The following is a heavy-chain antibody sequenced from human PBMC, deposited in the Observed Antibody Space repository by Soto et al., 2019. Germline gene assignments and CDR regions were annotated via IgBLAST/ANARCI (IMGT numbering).Heavy chain of an antibody. CDR2: INAGVDDT. CDR1: GFTALSFA. V-gene: IGHV1-3*01. D-gene: IGHD2-21*02. Sequence: QVQLIQSGPQMMQPGASVRVSCKASGFTALSFAFHWVRQAPGQGPEWLGWINAGVDDTIYSQRFQDRVRITRDTSANTVYLEVNSLTSEDTAVYYCAREVQGVTSFDYWGQGTLVTVSS. J-gene: IGHJ4*02. CDR3: AREVQGVTSFDY.